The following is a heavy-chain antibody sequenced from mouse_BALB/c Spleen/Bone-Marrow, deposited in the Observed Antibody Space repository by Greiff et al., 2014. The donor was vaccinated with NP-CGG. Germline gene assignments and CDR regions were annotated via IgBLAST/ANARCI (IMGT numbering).Heavy chain of an antibody. Sequence: VQLEQSGAELVKPGASVKLSCKASGFTFNDTYMHWVKQRPGQGLEWIGRIDPANGNTKYNPKFKGKATITADTSSNTAYLQLSSLTAEDTSVYYSARYDYGSSYFDYWGQGTTLTVSS. CDR3: ARYDYGSSYFDY. D-gene: IGHD1-1*01. V-gene: IGHV14-3*02. CDR2: IDPANGNT. CDR1: GFTFNDTY. J-gene: IGHJ2*01.